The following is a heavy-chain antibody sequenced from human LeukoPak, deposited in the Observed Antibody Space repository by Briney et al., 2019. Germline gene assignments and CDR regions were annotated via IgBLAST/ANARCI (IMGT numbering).Heavy chain of an antibody. D-gene: IGHD3-10*01. V-gene: IGHV4-4*02. CDR1: GGSISSSNW. Sequence: SETLSLTCAVSGGSISSSNWWSWVRQPPGKGLEWIGEIYHSGSTNYNPSLKSRVTISVGKSKNRFSLKLSSVTAADTAVYYCAREGVGGSGMLNWFDPWGQGTLVTVSS. CDR2: IYHSGST. J-gene: IGHJ5*02. CDR3: AREGVGGSGMLNWFDP.